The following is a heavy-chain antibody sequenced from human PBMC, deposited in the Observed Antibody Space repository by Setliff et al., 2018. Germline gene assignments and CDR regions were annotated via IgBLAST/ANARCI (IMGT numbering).Heavy chain of an antibody. D-gene: IGHD6-13*01. CDR3: VKEGIAATGTAFDI. CDR2: IWYDGSYT. J-gene: IGHJ3*02. Sequence: PGGSLRLSCAASGFTFSSYAMHWVRQAPGKGLDWVAYIWYDGSYTYYTGSVKGRFTISRDNSRNTVYLQMNSLRAEDTAVYYCVKEGIAATGTAFDIWGQGTMVTVSS. V-gene: IGHV3-30*02. CDR1: GFTFSSYA.